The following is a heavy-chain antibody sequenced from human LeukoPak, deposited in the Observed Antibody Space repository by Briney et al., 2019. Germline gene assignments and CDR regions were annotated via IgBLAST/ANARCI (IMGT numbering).Heavy chain of an antibody. CDR2: IIPFFGTA. D-gene: IGHD1-26*01. J-gene: IGHJ4*02. V-gene: IGHV1-69*05. Sequence: SVKVSCKASGGTFSRYDISWVRQAPGQGLEWMGMIIPFFGTANYAQKFQGRVTITTDESTSTAYMELSSLRSEDTAVYYCARESAGGIVGATVDYWGQGTLVTVSS. CDR3: ARESAGGIVGATVDY. CDR1: GGTFSRYD.